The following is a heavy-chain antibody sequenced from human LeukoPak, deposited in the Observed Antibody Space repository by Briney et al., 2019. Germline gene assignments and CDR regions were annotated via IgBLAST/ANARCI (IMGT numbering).Heavy chain of an antibody. CDR3: ARGDYVWGSYPLASGY. CDR1: GYTFTGYY. D-gene: IGHD3-16*02. V-gene: IGHV1-2*02. J-gene: IGHJ4*02. CDR2: INPNSGGT. Sequence: ASVKVSCKASGYTFTGYYMHWVRQAPGQGLEWMGWINPNSGGTNYAQKFQGRITMTRDTSISTAYMELSRLRSDDTAVYYCARGDYVWGSYPLASGYWGQGTLVTVSS.